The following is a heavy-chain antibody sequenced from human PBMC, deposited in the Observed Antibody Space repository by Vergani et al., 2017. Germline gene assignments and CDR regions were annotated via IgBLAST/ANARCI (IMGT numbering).Heavy chain of an antibody. D-gene: IGHD1-26*01. Sequence: QVQLQESGPGLVKPSQTLSPTCTVSGGSISSGSYYWSWIRQPAGKGLEWIGRIYTSGSTNYNPSLKSRVTISVDTSKNQFSLKLSSVTAADTAVYYCARDLESESYFSYYYYGMDVWGQGTTVTVSS. CDR3: ARDLESESYFSYYYYGMDV. CDR1: GGSISSGSYY. V-gene: IGHV4-61*02. J-gene: IGHJ6*02. CDR2: IYTSGST.